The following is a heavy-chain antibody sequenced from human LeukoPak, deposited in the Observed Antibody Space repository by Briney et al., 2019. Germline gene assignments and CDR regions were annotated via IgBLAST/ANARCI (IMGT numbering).Heavy chain of an antibody. J-gene: IGHJ3*02. CDR2: IIPILGIA. D-gene: IGHD3-10*01. CDR3: ASVTVRGVIGRGDAFDI. V-gene: IGHV1-69*04. CDR1: GGTFSSYA. Sequence: ASVKVSCKASGGTFSSYAISWVRQAPGQGLEWMGRIIPILGIANYAQKFQGRVTITADKSTSTAYMELSSLRSEDTAVYYCASVTVRGVIGRGDAFDIWGQGTMVTVSS.